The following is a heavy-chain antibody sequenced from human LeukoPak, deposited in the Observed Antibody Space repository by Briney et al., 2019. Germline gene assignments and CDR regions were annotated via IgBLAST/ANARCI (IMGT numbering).Heavy chain of an antibody. CDR3: ARDSNGDFWSGYSDY. D-gene: IGHD3-3*01. J-gene: IGHJ4*02. CDR1: GVTVSSNY. CDR2: IYSGGST. V-gene: IGHV3-66*01. Sequence: GGSLRLSCAASGVTVSSNYMSLVRQAPGKGLEWVSVIYSGGSTYYADSVKGRFTISRDNSKNTLYLQMNSLRAEDTAVYYCARDSNGDFWSGYSDYWGQGTLVTVSS.